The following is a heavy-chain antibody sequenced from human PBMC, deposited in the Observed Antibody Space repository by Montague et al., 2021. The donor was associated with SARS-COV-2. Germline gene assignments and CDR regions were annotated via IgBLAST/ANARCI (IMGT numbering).Heavy chain of an antibody. Sequence: TLSLTCTVSGGSIRSGIYYWSWIRQPAGQGLEWIGRIYTSGSTNYNPSLHSRVTMSVDTSKNPFSLKLSSVTAADTAVYYCARGTTVSSSGYYTGWFDPWGQGTLVTVSS. J-gene: IGHJ5*02. V-gene: IGHV4-61*02. CDR2: IYTSGST. CDR1: GGSIRSGIYY. CDR3: ARGTTVSSSGYYTGWFDP. D-gene: IGHD3-3*01.